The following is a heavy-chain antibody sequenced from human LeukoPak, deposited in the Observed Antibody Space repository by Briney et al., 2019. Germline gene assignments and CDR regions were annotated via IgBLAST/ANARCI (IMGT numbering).Heavy chain of an antibody. CDR2: IYGSGST. Sequence: SENLSLTCTVSGASIRSGDYYWSWIRQPPGKGLEWIGYIYGSGSTYYNPSLKSRITISVDTSENRFSLKLSSVTATDTAVYYCARDCSGGSCYGAFDIWGQGTMVTVSS. CDR3: ARDCSGGSCYGAFDI. CDR1: GASIRSGDYY. D-gene: IGHD2-15*01. J-gene: IGHJ3*02. V-gene: IGHV4-30-4*01.